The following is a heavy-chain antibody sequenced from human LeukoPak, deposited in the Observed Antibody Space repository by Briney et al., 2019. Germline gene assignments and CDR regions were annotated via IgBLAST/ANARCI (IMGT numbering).Heavy chain of an antibody. CDR1: GYTFSSYH. J-gene: IGHJ4*02. CDR3: ARDKRDGVFS. CDR2: INPSGGST. Sequence: ASVKVSCKASGYTFSSYHIHWVRQAPGQGLEWMGIINPSGGSTSYAQKFQGRVTMTRDTSTSTVYMELSSLRSEDTAVYYCARDKRDGVFSWGQGTLVTVSS. V-gene: IGHV1-46*01. D-gene: IGHD6-6*01.